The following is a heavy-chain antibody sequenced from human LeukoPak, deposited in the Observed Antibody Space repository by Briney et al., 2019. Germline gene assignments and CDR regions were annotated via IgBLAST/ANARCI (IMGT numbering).Heavy chain of an antibody. Sequence: TSETLSLTCTVSGGSISSNSYYWGWIRQPPGKGLEWIGSIYYSGNTYYNPSLKSRVTIYVDTSKNQFSLKLSSVTAADTAVYYCARLATGYCSGGSCGESYYYYYMDVWGKGTTVTVSS. V-gene: IGHV4-39*01. J-gene: IGHJ6*03. CDR1: GGSISSNSYY. CDR2: IYYSGNT. CDR3: ARLATGYCSGGSCGESYYYYYMDV. D-gene: IGHD2-15*01.